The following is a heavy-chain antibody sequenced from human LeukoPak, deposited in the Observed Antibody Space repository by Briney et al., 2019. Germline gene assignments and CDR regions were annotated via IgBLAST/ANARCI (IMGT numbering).Heavy chain of an antibody. CDR2: IYYSGST. Sequence: SETLSLTCTVSGGSISSYYWSWIRQPPGKGLEWLGYIYYSGSTNYNPSLKSRVTISVDTSKNQFSLKLSSVTAADTAVYYCASRYCSSTSCPEDYYYYYMDVWGKGTTVTVSS. V-gene: IGHV4-59*08. CDR1: GGSISSYY. J-gene: IGHJ6*03. D-gene: IGHD2-2*01. CDR3: ASRYCSSTSCPEDYYYYYMDV.